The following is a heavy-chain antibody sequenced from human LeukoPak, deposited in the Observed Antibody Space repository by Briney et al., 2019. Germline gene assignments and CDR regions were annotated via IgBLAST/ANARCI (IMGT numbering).Heavy chain of an antibody. Sequence: GGSLRLSCAASGFTFSTYEMSWVRRAPGKGLEWVAYIKQDGSEKYYVDSVKGRFTISRDNAKNSLYLQMNSLRAEDTAIYYCAKNGDRGAYCSGGTCYPYYYYYMDVWGKGTTVTISS. D-gene: IGHD2-15*01. CDR1: GFTFSTYE. V-gene: IGHV3-7*03. CDR2: IKQDGSEK. CDR3: AKNGDRGAYCSGGTCYPYYYYYMDV. J-gene: IGHJ6*03.